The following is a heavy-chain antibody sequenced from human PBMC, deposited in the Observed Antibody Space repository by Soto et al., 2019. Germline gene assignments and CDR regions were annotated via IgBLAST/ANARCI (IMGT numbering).Heavy chain of an antibody. Sequence: PGGSLRLSCTTSGFSFGDYARTWVRQAPGKGLEWVVFIRNPGYGGTTEYATSVKGRFIISRDDSMSSAYLQQNSLKVDDSAVYYCVRGSFGYYGPWGQGTRVTVSS. J-gene: IGHJ5*02. CDR2: IRNPGYGGTT. D-gene: IGHD3-22*01. CDR3: VRGSFGYYGP. CDR1: GFSFGDYA. V-gene: IGHV3-49*04.